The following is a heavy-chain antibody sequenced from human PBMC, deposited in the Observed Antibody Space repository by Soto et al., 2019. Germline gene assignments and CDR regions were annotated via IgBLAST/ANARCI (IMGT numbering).Heavy chain of an antibody. CDR2: ISSNGVSM. V-gene: IGHV3-11*01. J-gene: IGHJ6*02. CDR3: ARLASLGHPYYFGMDV. Sequence: SGGSLRLSCVASGFTFSDYYMTWIRQAPGKGLEWVSYISSNGVSMYYGDSVKGRFTISRDDAENSLHLQMNSLRAEDTAVYYCARLASLGHPYYFGMDVWGQGTTVTVSS. CDR1: GFTFSDYY.